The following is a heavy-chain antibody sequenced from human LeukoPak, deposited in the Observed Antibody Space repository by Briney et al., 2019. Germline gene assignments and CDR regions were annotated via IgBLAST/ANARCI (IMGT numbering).Heavy chain of an antibody. J-gene: IGHJ4*02. D-gene: IGHD2-15*01. CDR1: GFTVSSNY. V-gene: IGHV3-53*01. Sequence: GGSLRLSCAASGFTVSSNYMSWVRQAPGKGLEWVSVIYSGGNIYYIDSVKGRFTISRDTSKNTLYLQMNSLRAEDTAVYFCASRHCSGGGCYFAGANPFDYWGQGTLVTVSS. CDR3: ASRHCSGGGCYFAGANPFDY. CDR2: IYSGGNI.